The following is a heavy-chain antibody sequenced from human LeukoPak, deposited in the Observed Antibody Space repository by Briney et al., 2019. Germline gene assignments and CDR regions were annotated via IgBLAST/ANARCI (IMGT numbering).Heavy chain of an antibody. V-gene: IGHV4-59*01. J-gene: IGHJ1*01. D-gene: IGHD2/OR15-2a*01. Sequence: ASETLSLTCTVSGDSMNEYYWSWVRQPPGQGLEWIGYVYYSGSTTYNPSLKSRVNITIDTSKNQFSLTLTSVTAADTAMYYCARNAGKYYRYFQHWGQGTVVSVSS. CDR3: ARNAGKYYRYFQH. CDR2: VYYSGST. CDR1: GDSMNEYY.